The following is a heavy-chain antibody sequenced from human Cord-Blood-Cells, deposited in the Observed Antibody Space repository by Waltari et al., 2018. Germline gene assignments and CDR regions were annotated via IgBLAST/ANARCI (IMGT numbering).Heavy chain of an antibody. V-gene: IGHV1-2*04. CDR3: ARSTIYDFWRGLSIDC. D-gene: IGHD3-3*01. CDR1: GYTFTGYY. Sequence: QVQLVQSGAEVKKPGASVKVSCKSSGYTFTGYYMHWVRQAPGQELEWMGCINPNSGGTNYAQKFQGWFTMTRETSISTAYMELSRLRSDDTAVYYCARSTIYDFWRGLSIDCWGQGTLVTVSS. CDR2: INPNSGGT. J-gene: IGHJ4*02.